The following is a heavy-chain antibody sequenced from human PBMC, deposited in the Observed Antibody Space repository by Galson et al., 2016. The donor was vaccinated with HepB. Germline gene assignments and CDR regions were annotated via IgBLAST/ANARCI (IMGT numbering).Heavy chain of an antibody. Sequence: SLRLSCAASGFTFSSSAMSWVRQAPGKGLEWVSTIVGSGGSTFYADSVKGRFTISRDISRNTLYLQVSSLRAEETAVYYCAKDRYDSIGYYYVEWGQGTLVTVSS. CDR2: IVGSGGST. CDR3: AKDRYDSIGYYYVE. V-gene: IGHV3-23*01. D-gene: IGHD3-22*01. J-gene: IGHJ4*02. CDR1: GFTFSSSA.